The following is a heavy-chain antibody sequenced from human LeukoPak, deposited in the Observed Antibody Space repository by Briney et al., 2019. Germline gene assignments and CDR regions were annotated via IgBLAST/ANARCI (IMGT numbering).Heavy chain of an antibody. V-gene: IGHV1-2*02. Sequence: ASVKVSCKVSGYTFTDYYMHWVRQAPGQGLEWMGWINPNSGGTNYQGRVTMTRDTSISTAYMELSWLRSDDTAVYYCATLEGYSSIWRDAFDIWGQGTMVTVSS. CDR2: INPNSGGT. CDR1: GYTFTDYY. CDR3: ATLEGYSSIWRDAFDI. J-gene: IGHJ3*02. D-gene: IGHD6-13*01.